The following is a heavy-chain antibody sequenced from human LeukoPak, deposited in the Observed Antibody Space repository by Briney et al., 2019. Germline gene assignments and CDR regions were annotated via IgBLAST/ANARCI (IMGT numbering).Heavy chain of an antibody. CDR3: ARKRNYGSGSYYSLDY. CDR2: INAGNGNT. J-gene: IGHJ4*02. Sequence: ASVKVSCKASGHTFTSYAMHWVRQAPGQRLEWMGWINAGNGNTKYSQKFQGRVTITRDTSASTAYMELSSLRSEDTAVYYCARKRNYGSGSYYSLDYWGQGTLVTVSS. CDR1: GHTFTSYA. V-gene: IGHV1-3*01. D-gene: IGHD3-10*01.